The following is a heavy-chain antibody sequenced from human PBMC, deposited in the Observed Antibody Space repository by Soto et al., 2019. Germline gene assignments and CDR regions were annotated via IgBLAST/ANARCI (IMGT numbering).Heavy chain of an antibody. CDR2: IYHRGST. CDR1: GYSIRSDYY. Sequence: SETLSLTCAVSGYSIRSDYYWGWIRQPPGKGLEWIGSIYHRGSTYYNPSLKSRVTISVDTSNNQFSLKLNSVTAADTAVYYCARDAVRDHSHLYDFDYWGQGTLVTVSS. V-gene: IGHV4-38-2*02. CDR3: ARDAVRDHSHLYDFDY. D-gene: IGHD2-8*01. J-gene: IGHJ4*02.